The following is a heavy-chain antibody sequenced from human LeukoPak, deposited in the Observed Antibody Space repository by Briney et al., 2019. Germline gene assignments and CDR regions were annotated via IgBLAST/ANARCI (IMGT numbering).Heavy chain of an antibody. D-gene: IGHD2-2*01. V-gene: IGHV2-5*02. CDR1: GFSLSTSGVG. Sequence: ESGPTLVNPTQTLTLTCTFSGFSLSTSGVGVGWIRQPPGKALEWLALIYWDDDKRYSPSLKSRLTITKDTSKNQVVLTMTNMDPVDTATYYCAHSYCSSTSCYPGKGYFDYWGQGTLVTVSS. CDR3: AHSYCSSTSCYPGKGYFDY. CDR2: IYWDDDK. J-gene: IGHJ4*01.